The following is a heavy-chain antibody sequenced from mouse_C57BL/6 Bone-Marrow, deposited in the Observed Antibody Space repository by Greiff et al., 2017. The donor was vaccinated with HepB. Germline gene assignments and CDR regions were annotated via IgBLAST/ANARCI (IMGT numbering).Heavy chain of an antibody. CDR3: ARSYYYGSSYLWYFDV. CDR2: IRNKANGYTT. D-gene: IGHD1-1*01. V-gene: IGHV7-3*01. J-gene: IGHJ1*03. CDR1: GFTFTDYY. Sequence: EVMLVESGGGLVQPGGSLSLSCAASGFTFTDYYMSWVRQPPGKALEWLGFIRNKANGYTTEYSASVKGRFTISRDNSQSILYLQMNALRAEDSATYYCARSYYYGSSYLWYFDVWGTGTTVTVSS.